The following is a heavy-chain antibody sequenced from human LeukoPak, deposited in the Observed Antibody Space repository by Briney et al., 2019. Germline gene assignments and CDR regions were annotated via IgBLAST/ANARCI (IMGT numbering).Heavy chain of an antibody. CDR1: GYTFTSYD. J-gene: IGHJ6*03. Sequence: ASVKVSCKASGYTFTSYDINWVRQATGQGLEWMGWMNPNSGNTGYAQKFQGRVTITRNNSISTDYMEPSSMRSEDTAVYYCARGLTGELRYFDWLLRRHQPRGDYYYYMDVWGKGTTVTVSS. CDR3: ARGLTGELRYFDWLLRRHQPRGDYYYYMDV. D-gene: IGHD3-9*01. CDR2: MNPNSGNT. V-gene: IGHV1-8*03.